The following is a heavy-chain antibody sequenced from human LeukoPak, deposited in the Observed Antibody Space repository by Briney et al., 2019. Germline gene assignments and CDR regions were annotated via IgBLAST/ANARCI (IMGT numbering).Heavy chain of an antibody. Sequence: PSETLSLTCNVSGDSITSDYWSWIRQSPGKGLEWIGYINYGGNSDYNPSLNSRVTISVNRPKKQVSLKMRSMTAADTAVYYCARLDCISNTCYNYWAPGALVTVSS. V-gene: IGHV4-59*08. CDR1: GDSITSDY. D-gene: IGHD3-10*01. CDR2: INYGGNS. J-gene: IGHJ4*02. CDR3: ARLDCISNTCYNY.